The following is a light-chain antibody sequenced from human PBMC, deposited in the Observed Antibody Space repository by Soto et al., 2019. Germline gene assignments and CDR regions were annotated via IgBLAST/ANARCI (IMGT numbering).Light chain of an antibody. J-gene: IGLJ2*01. Sequence: QSVLTQPPSASGSPGQSVTISCTGTSSDVGGNNYVSWYQQHPGKAPKLMIFEVTKRPSGVPDRFSGSKSGSTASLTVSGLQAEDEADYYCTSYVGSYNYVVFGGGTKLTVL. CDR1: SSDVGGNNY. V-gene: IGLV2-8*01. CDR2: EVT. CDR3: TSYVGSYNYVV.